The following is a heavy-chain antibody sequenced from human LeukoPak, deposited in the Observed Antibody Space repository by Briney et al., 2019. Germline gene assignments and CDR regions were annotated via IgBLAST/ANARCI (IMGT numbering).Heavy chain of an antibody. CDR3: ARTPNYGSGSYKSYYYYGMDV. D-gene: IGHD3-10*01. Sequence: NPSETLSLTCTVSDGSISFYYWSWIRQPPGRGLEWIGYIHPSGLTDYNPSLKSRVTISVDTSKDQFSLKLSSVTAADTAVYYCARTPNYGSGSYKSYYYYGMDVWGQGTTVTVSS. J-gene: IGHJ6*02. CDR1: DGSISFYY. CDR2: IHPSGLT. V-gene: IGHV4-4*08.